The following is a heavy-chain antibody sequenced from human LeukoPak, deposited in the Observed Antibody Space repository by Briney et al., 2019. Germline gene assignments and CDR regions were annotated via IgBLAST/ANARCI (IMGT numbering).Heavy chain of an antibody. CDR3: ARCRFIMATIDC. J-gene: IGHJ4*02. CDR2: INPKSGGT. V-gene: IGHV1-2*02. CDR1: LYTLTRYY. Sequence: ASVKVSCEASLYTLTRYYMHWVRQAPGQGLEWMGWINPKSGGTNYAHKFQGRVTMTRDTSISTAFIELSRLRALETAVCCFARCRFIMATIDCWGQGTLVTV. D-gene: IGHD5-24*01.